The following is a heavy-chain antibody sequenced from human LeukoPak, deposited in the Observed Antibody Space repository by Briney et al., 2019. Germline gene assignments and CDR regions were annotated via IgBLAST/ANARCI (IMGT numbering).Heavy chain of an antibody. CDR1: GFTFSSYS. D-gene: IGHD4-17*01. V-gene: IGHV3-21*01. CDR3: ARSPTRYGDPLYYFDY. CDR2: ISSSSSYI. Sequence: GGSLRLSCAASGFTFSSYSMNWVRQAPGKGLEWVSSISSSSSYIYYADSVKGRFTISRDNAKNSLYLQMNSLRAEDTAVYYCARSPTRYGDPLYYFDYWGQGTLVTVSS. J-gene: IGHJ4*02.